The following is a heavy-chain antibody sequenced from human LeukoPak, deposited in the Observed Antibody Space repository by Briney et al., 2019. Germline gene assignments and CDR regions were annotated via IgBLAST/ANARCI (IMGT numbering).Heavy chain of an antibody. D-gene: IGHD5-18*01. J-gene: IGHJ4*02. Sequence: GESLKISCKGSGYIFTNYWIGWVRQMRGRGVEWMGIIYPGDSDTRYSPTFQGQVTISADKTISTAYLQWNSLKASHSAIYYCARLKTDTAMVLDYWGQGTLVTVSS. CDR1: GYIFTNYW. CDR3: ARLKTDTAMVLDY. V-gene: IGHV5-51*01. CDR2: IYPGDSDT.